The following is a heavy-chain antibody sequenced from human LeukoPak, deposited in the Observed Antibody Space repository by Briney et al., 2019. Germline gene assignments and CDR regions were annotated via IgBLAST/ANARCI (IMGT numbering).Heavy chain of an antibody. CDR1: GFTLITNH. Sequence: PGGSLTLSCAPSGFTLITNHMPWVRHATGKALEWVSVLYSDGNTKYANSVQGRFTISRDNSKNTLYLEMNSLSPDDTAVYYCSRGVEPLAANTLAYWGQGTLVTVSS. D-gene: IGHD1-14*01. CDR3: SRGVEPLAANTLAY. V-gene: IGHV3-53*01. CDR2: LYSDGNT. J-gene: IGHJ4*02.